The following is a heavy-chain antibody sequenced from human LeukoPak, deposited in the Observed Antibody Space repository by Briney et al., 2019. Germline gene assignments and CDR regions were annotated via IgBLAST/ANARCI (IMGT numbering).Heavy chain of an antibody. CDR1: GGSIISNTFY. D-gene: IGHD3-22*01. CDR3: ARQEATAADDNRGFHKNLNWFDP. CDR2: VIHSGTT. J-gene: IGHJ5*02. Sequence: SETLSLNCTVSGGSIISNTFYWGWVLQPPGKRLEWIGSVIHSGTTSYNPSLNSRVSISLDTSKSQFSLKLTSVTAADTAVYYCARQEATAADDNRGFHKNLNWFDPWAQGTLVTVSS. V-gene: IGHV4-39*01.